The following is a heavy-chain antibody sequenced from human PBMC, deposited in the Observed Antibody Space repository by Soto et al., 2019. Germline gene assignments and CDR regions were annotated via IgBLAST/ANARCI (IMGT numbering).Heavy chain of an antibody. D-gene: IGHD6-13*01. CDR1: GFTLSSYA. CDR3: AKDRVGSSSWPDAFDI. CDR2: ISGSGGST. Sequence: PGGSHRLSCAASGFTLSSYAMSWVRQAPGKGLEWVSAISGSGGSTYYADSVKGRFTISRDNSKNTLYLQMNSLRAEDTAVYYCAKDRVGSSSWPDAFDIWGQGTMVTV. J-gene: IGHJ3*02. V-gene: IGHV3-23*01.